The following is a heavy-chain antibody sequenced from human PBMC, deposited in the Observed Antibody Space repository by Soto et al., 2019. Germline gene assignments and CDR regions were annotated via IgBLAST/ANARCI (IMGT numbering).Heavy chain of an antibody. J-gene: IGHJ6*02. D-gene: IGHD5-18*01. Sequence: ASVKVSCKASGYTFTSYGISWVRQAPGQGLERMGWISAYNGNTNYNYAQKLQGRVTMTTDTSTSTAYMELRSLRSDDTAVYYCARDTAMVEPAYYYGMDVWGQGTTVTVSS. CDR2: ISAYNGNT. CDR3: ARDTAMVEPAYYYGMDV. V-gene: IGHV1-18*01. CDR1: GYTFTSYG.